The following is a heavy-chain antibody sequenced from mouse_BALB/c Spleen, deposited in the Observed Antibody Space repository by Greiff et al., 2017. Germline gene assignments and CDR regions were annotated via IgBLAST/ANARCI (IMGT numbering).Heavy chain of an antibody. CDR1: GFTFSDYY. CDR2: ISDGGSYT. CDR3: ARGGNLYYFDY. J-gene: IGHJ2*01. Sequence: EVKLMESGGGLVKPGGSLKLSCAASGFTFSDYYMYWVRQTPEKRLEWVATISDGGSYTYYPDSVKGRFTISRDNAKNNLYLQMSSLKSEDTAMYYCARGGNLYYFDYWGQGTTLTVSS. V-gene: IGHV5-4*02. D-gene: IGHD2-1*01.